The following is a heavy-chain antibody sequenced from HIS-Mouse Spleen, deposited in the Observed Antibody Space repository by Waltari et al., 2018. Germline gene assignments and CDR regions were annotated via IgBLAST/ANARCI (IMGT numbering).Heavy chain of an antibody. J-gene: IGHJ2*01. D-gene: IGHD6-13*01. V-gene: IGHV4-39*07. CDR1: GGSISSSSYY. CDR3: AREIPYSSSWYDWYFDL. CDR2: INCSGST. Sequence: QLQLQESGPGLVKPSETLSLTCTVSGGSISSSSYYWGWIRQPPGKGLEWIGGINCSGSTYYNPALKSRVTISVDTSKNQFSLKLSSVTAADTAVYYCAREIPYSSSWYDWYFDLWGRGTLVTVSS.